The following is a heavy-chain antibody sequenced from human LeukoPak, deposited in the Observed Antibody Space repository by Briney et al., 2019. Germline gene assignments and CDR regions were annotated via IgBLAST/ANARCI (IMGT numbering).Heavy chain of an antibody. Sequence: PGGSLRLSCAASGFTFSSFWMGWVRQAPGKGLEWVASINFDASASHHVDSVSGRFTISRDNAKNSLYLQMSYLRAEDTAVYFCTRVTTNGYFEYWGQGTLVTVSS. CDR2: INFDASAS. V-gene: IGHV3-7*04. D-gene: IGHD1-1*01. J-gene: IGHJ4*02. CDR3: TRVTTNGYFEY. CDR1: GFTFSSFW.